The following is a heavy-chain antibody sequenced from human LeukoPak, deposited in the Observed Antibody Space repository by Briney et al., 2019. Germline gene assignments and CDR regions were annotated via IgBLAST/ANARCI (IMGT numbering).Heavy chain of an antibody. CDR3: ARDLSELRFLEWLSHDNWSDP. CDR2: ISAYNGNT. V-gene: IGHV1-18*01. J-gene: IGHJ5*02. Sequence: ASVKVSCKASGYTFTSYGISWVRQAPGQGLEWMGWISAYNGNTNYAQKLQGRVTMTTDTSTSTAYMELRSLRSDDTAVYYCARDLSELRFLEWLSHDNWSDPWGQGTLVTVSS. D-gene: IGHD3-3*01. CDR1: GYTFTSYG.